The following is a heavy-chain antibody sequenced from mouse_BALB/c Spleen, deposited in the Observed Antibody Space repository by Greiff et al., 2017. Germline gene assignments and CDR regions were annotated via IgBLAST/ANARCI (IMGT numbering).Heavy chain of an antibody. Sequence: EVKLVESGGGLVQPGGSLKLSCAASGFTFSSYTMSWVRQTPEKRLEWVAYISNGGGSTYYPDTVKGRFTISRDNAKNTLYLQMSSLKSEDTAMYYCARHGDYGNFDYWGQGTTLTVSS. D-gene: IGHD1-1*02. V-gene: IGHV5-12-2*01. CDR2: ISNGGGST. CDR1: GFTFSSYT. J-gene: IGHJ2*01. CDR3: ARHGDYGNFDY.